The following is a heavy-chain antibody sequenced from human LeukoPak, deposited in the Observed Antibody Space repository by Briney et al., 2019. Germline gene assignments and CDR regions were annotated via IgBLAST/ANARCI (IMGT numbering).Heavy chain of an antibody. Sequence: GGSLRLSCAASGFTFSSYSMNWVRQAPGKALEWVSTLSSSSSYIYYADSVKGRFTISRDNAKNSLYLQMNSLRAEDTAVYYCASGGGTTLYIWGQGTMVTVSP. CDR1: GFTFSSYS. D-gene: IGHD1-1*01. CDR2: LSSSSSYI. CDR3: ASGGGTTLYI. V-gene: IGHV3-21*01. J-gene: IGHJ3*02.